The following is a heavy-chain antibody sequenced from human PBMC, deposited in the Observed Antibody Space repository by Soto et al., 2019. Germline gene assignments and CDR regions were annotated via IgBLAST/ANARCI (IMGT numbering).Heavy chain of an antibody. CDR1: GLTFSSYG. J-gene: IGHJ6*02. D-gene: IGHD2-2*01. V-gene: IGHV3-30*18. CDR3: AKGSKYYGMDV. CDR2: ISYDGSNK. Sequence: QVQLVESGGGVVQPGRSLRLSCAASGLTFSSYGMHWVRQAPGKGLEWVAVISYDGSNKYYADSVKGRFTISRDNSKNTLYLQMNSLRAEDTAVYYCAKGSKYYGMDVWGQGTTVTVSS.